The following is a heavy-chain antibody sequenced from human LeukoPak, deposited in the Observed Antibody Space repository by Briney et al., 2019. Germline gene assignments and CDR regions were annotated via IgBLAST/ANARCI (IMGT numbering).Heavy chain of an antibody. CDR3: ARQGSSGYYYLDY. CDR1: GFTFSSYS. J-gene: IGHJ4*02. D-gene: IGHD3-22*01. CDR2: INSDGSST. V-gene: IGHV3-74*01. Sequence: GGSLRLSCAASGFTFSSYSMNWVRQAPGKGLVWVSRINSDGSSTGYADSVKGRFTISRDNAKNTLYLQMNSLRAEDTAVYYCARQGSSGYYYLDYWGQGTLVTVSS.